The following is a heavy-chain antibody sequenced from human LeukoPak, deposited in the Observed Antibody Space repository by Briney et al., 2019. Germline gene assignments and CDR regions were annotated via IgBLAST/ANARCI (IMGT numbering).Heavy chain of an antibody. D-gene: IGHD3-22*01. CDR3: ARVYYDSSGRKHAFNM. CDR1: GYTFPDYY. CDR2: IDPDSGGT. Sequence: ASVKVSCKASGYTFPDYYIHWVRQAPGQGLEWMGWIDPDSGGTKYAQKFQGRVLMTRDTSISTAYMDLSILRSDDTAVYYCARVYYDSSGRKHAFNMWGQGTMVTVSS. J-gene: IGHJ3*02. V-gene: IGHV1-2*02.